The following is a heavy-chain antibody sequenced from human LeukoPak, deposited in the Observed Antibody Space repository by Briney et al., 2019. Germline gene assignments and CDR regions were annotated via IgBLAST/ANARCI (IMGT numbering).Heavy chain of an antibody. Sequence: ASVKVSCKASGHTFTGYYMHWVRQAPGKGLEWMGGFDPEDGETIYAQKFQGRVTMTEDTSTDTAYMELSSLTSDDTAVYYCATDLAMVRGVIGGDYWGQGTLVTVSS. V-gene: IGHV1-24*01. J-gene: IGHJ4*02. CDR3: ATDLAMVRGVIGGDY. CDR2: FDPEDGET. D-gene: IGHD3-10*01. CDR1: GHTFTGYY.